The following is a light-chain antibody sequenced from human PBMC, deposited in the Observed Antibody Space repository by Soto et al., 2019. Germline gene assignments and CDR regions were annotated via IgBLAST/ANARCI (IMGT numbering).Light chain of an antibody. CDR1: QSVSSY. V-gene: IGKV3-11*01. CDR2: DAS. CDR3: QQGSNWPT. J-gene: IGKJ1*01. Sequence: IVLTQSPATLSLSPGERATLSCRASQSVSSYLASYQQKPGQAPRLLIYDASNRATGIPARFSGSGSGTDFTLTISSLEPEDFAVYYCQQGSNWPTFGQGTKV.